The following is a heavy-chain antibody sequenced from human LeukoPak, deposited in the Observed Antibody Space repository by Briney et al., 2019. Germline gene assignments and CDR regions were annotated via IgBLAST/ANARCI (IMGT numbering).Heavy chain of an antibody. J-gene: IGHJ2*01. Sequence: GGSLRLSCVGSGFTFSSYTVNWVRQAPGKRLEWVSSISSSSSSKQYADSAKGRFTISRDNAKNSLYLQMSGLRGEDTAVYYCARDLGSGDYLRKYFDLWGRGTLVAVSS. CDR2: ISSSSSSK. CDR1: GFTFSSYT. D-gene: IGHD4-17*01. V-gene: IGHV3-21*06. CDR3: ARDLGSGDYLRKYFDL.